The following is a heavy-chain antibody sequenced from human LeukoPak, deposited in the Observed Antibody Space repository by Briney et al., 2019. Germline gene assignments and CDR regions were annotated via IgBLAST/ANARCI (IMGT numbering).Heavy chain of an antibody. Sequence: SQTLSLTCTASGGSISSGSYYWSWIRQPAGKGLEWIGRIYSSGTITYNPSLQSRVTISVDTSKNQFSLKLSSVTAADTAVYYCARHGCSSTSCQEACFDYWGQGTLVTVSS. CDR1: GGSISSGSYY. CDR2: IYSSGTI. J-gene: IGHJ4*02. D-gene: IGHD2-2*01. CDR3: ARHGCSSTSCQEACFDY. V-gene: IGHV4-61*02.